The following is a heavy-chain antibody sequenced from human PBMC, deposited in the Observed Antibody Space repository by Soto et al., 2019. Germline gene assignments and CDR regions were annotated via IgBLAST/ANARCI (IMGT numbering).Heavy chain of an antibody. CDR1: GGSFSGYY. Sequence: QVQLQQWGAGLLKPSETLSLTCAVYGGSFSGYYWSWIRQPPGKGLEWTGQINHSGSTNYNPTLKSRVTISVDTSNNQFSLKLSSVTAADTAVYYCASLSTIYYYYYMDVWGKGTTVTVSS. V-gene: IGHV4-34*01. CDR2: INHSGST. D-gene: IGHD2-2*02. J-gene: IGHJ6*03. CDR3: ASLSTIYYYYYMDV.